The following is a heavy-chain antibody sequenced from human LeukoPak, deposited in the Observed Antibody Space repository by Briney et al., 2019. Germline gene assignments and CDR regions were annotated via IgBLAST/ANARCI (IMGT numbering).Heavy chain of an antibody. CDR3: ARATSPIRFGQFNIDY. D-gene: IGHD3-10*01. J-gene: IGHJ4*02. V-gene: IGHV6-1*01. Sequence: SPTLSLTSAISGDSVSITSAAWNWVRQSPSRGLEWLGSTYYRSKWYNDYAVSVKSRISINPDTSNNQLSLQLFSVTPEDTAVYFCARATSPIRFGQFNIDYWGQGTLVTVSP. CDR2: TYYRSKWYN. CDR1: GDSVSITSAA.